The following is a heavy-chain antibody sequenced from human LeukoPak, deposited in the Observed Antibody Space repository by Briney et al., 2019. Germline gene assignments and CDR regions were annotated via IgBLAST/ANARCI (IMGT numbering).Heavy chain of an antibody. CDR1: GGSISSSSYY. J-gene: IGHJ5*02. Sequence: SETLSLTCTVSGGSISSSSYYWGWIRQPPGKGLEWIGSIYYSGSTYYNPSLKSRVTISVDTSKNQFSLMLISVTAADTAVYYCARDRGQYASGTGFTWFDPWGQGTLVTVSS. D-gene: IGHD3-10*01. CDR3: ARDRGQYASGTGFTWFDP. CDR2: IYYSGST. V-gene: IGHV4-39*07.